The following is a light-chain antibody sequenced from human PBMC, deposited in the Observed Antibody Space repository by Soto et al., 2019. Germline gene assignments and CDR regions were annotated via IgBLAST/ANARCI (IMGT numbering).Light chain of an antibody. V-gene: IGLV2-14*03. J-gene: IGLJ1*01. CDR3: SSYTSSSTLEV. CDR2: DVS. Sequence: QSALTQPASVSGSPGQSITIPCTGTSSDIGGHNYVSWYQQHPGKAPKLMIYDVSNRPSGVSNRFSGSKSGNTACLTISGLQAEDEADYYCSSYTSSSTLEVFGTGTKLTVL. CDR1: SSDIGGHNY.